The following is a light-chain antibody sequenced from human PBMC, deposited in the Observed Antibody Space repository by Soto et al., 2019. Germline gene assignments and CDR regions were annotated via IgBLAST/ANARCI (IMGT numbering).Light chain of an antibody. J-gene: IGKJ1*01. CDR2: GAY. V-gene: IGKV3-20*01. Sequence: EIVLTQSPGTLSLSPGDRVTLSCRASQSVSSTYLAWNQQTPGQAPRLLIYGAYSRATGIPDRFSGSGSGTDFTLTISRLEPEDFAVYYCQQYDTSPWTFGQGTKVEIK. CDR3: QQYDTSPWT. CDR1: QSVSSTY.